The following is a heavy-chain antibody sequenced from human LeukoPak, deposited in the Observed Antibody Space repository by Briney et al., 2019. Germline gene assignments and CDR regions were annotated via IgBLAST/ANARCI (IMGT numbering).Heavy chain of an antibody. CDR1: GYTFTGYY. Sequence: ASVKVSCKASGYTFTGYYMHWVRQAPGQGLEWMGWINPNSGGTNYAQKFQGRVTMTRDTSISTAYMELSRLRSGGTAVYYCARGSPTPNSRYFDLWGRGTLVTVSS. CDR3: ARGSPTPNSRYFDL. J-gene: IGHJ2*01. D-gene: IGHD4-11*01. V-gene: IGHV1-2*02. CDR2: INPNSGGT.